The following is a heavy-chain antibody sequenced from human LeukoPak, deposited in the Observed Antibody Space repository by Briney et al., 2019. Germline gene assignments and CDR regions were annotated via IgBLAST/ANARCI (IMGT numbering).Heavy chain of an antibody. J-gene: IGHJ4*02. D-gene: IGHD1-26*01. CDR2: IIPILGIV. CDR1: GGTFSSYA. V-gene: IGHV1-69*04. CDR3: ARDDGALPYY. Sequence: SVKVSCKASGGTFSSYAISWVRQAPGQGLEWMGRIIPILGIVNYAQKFQGRVTITADKFTSTAYMELSSLRSEDTAVYYCARDDGALPYYWGQGTLVTVSS.